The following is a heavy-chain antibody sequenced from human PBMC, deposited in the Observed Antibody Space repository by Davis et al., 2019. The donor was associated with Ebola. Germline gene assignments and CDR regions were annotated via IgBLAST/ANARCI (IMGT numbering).Heavy chain of an antibody. CDR3: AKGDPRYYFDY. V-gene: IGHV3-23*01. J-gene: IGHJ4*02. CDR1: GFTFSSYA. Sequence: GESLKISCAASGFTFSSYAMSWVRQAPGKGPEWVSGISESGGNTYYAGSVKGRFSISRDSSKNTLYLQMNSLRAEDTAVYYCAKGDPRYYFDYWGQGTLVTVSS. CDR2: ISESGGNT.